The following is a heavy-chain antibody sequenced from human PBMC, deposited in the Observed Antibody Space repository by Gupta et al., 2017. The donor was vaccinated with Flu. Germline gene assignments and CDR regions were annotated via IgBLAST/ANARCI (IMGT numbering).Heavy chain of an antibody. CDR1: GFSPSTYGVV. D-gene: IGHD6-19*01. CDR3: AYKTGSSGFVY. Sequence: QITLKESGPPEVIPTQTLPLTCPFSGFSPSTYGVVVGWIRQPPGKALEWLASIYWDDDKRFSPSLKSRLTISKDTSEHQVVLTMTNMDPVDTATYYCAYKTGSSGFVYWGQGTLVTVSS. J-gene: IGHJ4*02. V-gene: IGHV2-5*02. CDR2: IYWDDDK.